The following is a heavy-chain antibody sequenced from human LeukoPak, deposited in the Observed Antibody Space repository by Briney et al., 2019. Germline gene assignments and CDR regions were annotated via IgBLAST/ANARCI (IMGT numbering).Heavy chain of an antibody. V-gene: IGHV3-7*01. CDR3: ARFDADAFDI. J-gene: IGHJ3*02. Sequence: GGSLRLSCAASGFNFDDYVMTWVRQAPGKGLEWVANIKQDGSEKYYVDSVKGRFTISRDNAKNSLYLQMNSLRAEDTAVYYCARFDADAFDIWGQGTMVTVSS. CDR2: IKQDGSEK. CDR1: GFNFDDYV.